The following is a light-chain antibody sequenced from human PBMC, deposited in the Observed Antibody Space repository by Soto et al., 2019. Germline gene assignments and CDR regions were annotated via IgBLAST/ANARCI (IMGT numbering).Light chain of an antibody. CDR3: CSYAGSYFYV. CDR1: SSDVGGYNS. V-gene: IGLV2-11*01. J-gene: IGLJ1*01. CDR2: DVS. Sequence: QSALTQPRSVSGSPGQSVAISCTGSSSDVGGYNSVSWYQQHPGKAPKLMIYDVSKRPSGVPDRFFGSKSGNTASLTISGLQAEDEADSYCCSYAGSYFYVFGTGTKVTVL.